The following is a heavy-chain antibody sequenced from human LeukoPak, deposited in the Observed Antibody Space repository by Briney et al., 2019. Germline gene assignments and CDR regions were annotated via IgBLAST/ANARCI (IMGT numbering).Heavy chain of an antibody. Sequence: GRSLRLSCAASGLTCSSYSRNWVRQPPGKGLEWVSSISSSSRYIYDADSVEGRFTISRDHAKNSLYLQMNSLRAEDTAVDYCASVKGNDPLYGSGRYYYVRHYWGQRTLVTVST. V-gene: IGHV3-21*01. D-gene: IGHD3-10*01. CDR2: ISSSSRYI. CDR3: ASVKGNDPLYGSGRYYYVRHY. CDR1: GLTCSSYS. J-gene: IGHJ4*02.